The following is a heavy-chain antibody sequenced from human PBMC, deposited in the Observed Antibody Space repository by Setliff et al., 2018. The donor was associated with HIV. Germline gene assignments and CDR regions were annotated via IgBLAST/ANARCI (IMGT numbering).Heavy chain of an antibody. CDR3: ARGWQLEFPGTYYYYMDV. CDR2: TMYGGGS. V-gene: IGHV4-59*01. Sequence: SETLSLTCTVSGGSIKKDYWSWIRQSPGKGLEWIGYTMYGGGSKYNSSLKSRLTMSVETSKNQISLNLRSVTAADAAVYYCARGWQLEFPGTYYYYMDVWGKGTTVTVSS. D-gene: IGHD3-3*01. CDR1: GGSIKKDY. J-gene: IGHJ6*03.